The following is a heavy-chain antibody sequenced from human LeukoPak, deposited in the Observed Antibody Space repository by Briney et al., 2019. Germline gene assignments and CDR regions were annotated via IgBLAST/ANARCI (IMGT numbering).Heavy chain of an antibody. V-gene: IGHV1-2*06. Sequence: ASVKVSCKASGYTFIAYHMHWVRQAPGQGLEWMGRIHPSSGATNYAQRFQGRVTLARDTSINTAYMELSRLTSDDTAVYYCARDLPFEDWGQGTLVTVSS. J-gene: IGHJ4*02. CDR3: ARDLPFED. CDR1: GYTFIAYH. CDR2: IHPSSGAT. D-gene: IGHD2/OR15-2a*01.